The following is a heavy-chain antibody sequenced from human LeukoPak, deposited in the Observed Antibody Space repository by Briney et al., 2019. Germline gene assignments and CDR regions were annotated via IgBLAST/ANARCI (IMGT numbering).Heavy chain of an antibody. CDR3: ARDKVGGTGSFDY. CDR1: GASISSYY. V-gene: IGHV4-59*01. Sequence: SETLSLTCSVSGASISSYYWSWIRQPPGKGREWIGYIYYSGSTNYNPSLKSRVTISADTSRNQFSLRLSSVTAADTAVYYCARDKVGGTGSFDYWGRGTLVTVSS. CDR2: IYYSGST. D-gene: IGHD1-26*01. J-gene: IGHJ4*02.